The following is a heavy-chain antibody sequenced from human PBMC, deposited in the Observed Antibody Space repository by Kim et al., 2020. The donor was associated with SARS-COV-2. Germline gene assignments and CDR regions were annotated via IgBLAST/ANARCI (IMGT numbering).Heavy chain of an antibody. CDR3: ARDSYGATAPRALWCDY. V-gene: IGHV3-30*04. Sequence: GGSLRLSCAASGFTFCSYAMHWVRQAPGKGLEWVAVISYDGSNKYYADSVKGRFTISRDNSKNTLYLQMNSLRAEDTAVYYCARDSYGATAPRALWCDYWGQGTLVTVSS. CDR1: GFTFCSYA. CDR2: ISYDGSNK. J-gene: IGHJ4*02. D-gene: IGHD2-2*01.